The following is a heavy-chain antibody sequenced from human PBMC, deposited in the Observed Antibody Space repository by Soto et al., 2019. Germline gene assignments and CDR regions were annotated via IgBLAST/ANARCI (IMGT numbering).Heavy chain of an antibody. V-gene: IGHV3-73*01. CDR3: ARGGGMGVNDH. Sequence: GSLRLSCASSWFSFTDSAMHWVRQAPGKGLEWIARIRSGANNYLTAYPASVTGRFTISRDDSKNTAYLQMDGLTSEDTAMYFCARGGGMGVNDHWGQGIMVTVSS. CDR1: WFSFTDSA. CDR2: IRSGANNYLT. D-gene: IGHD3-16*01. J-gene: IGHJ4*02.